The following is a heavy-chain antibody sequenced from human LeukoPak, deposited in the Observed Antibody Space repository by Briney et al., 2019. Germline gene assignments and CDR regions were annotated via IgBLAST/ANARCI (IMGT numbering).Heavy chain of an antibody. V-gene: IGHV3-30-3*01. Sequence: PGGSLRLSCAASGFTFSSYAMHWVRQAPGKGLKWVGVISYDGSNKYYADSVKGRFTISRDNSKNTLYLQMNSLRAEDTAVYYCARDRDGYNSDYWGQGTLVTVSS. CDR3: ARDRDGYNSDY. CDR2: ISYDGSNK. CDR1: GFTFSSYA. D-gene: IGHD5-24*01. J-gene: IGHJ4*02.